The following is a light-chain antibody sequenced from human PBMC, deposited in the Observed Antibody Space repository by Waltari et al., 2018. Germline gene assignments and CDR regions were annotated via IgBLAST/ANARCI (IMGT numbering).Light chain of an antibody. Sequence: QSVLTQPPSVSATPGQKVTISCSGSSPNIGNNYVSWYQDLPGTAPKLLIYDNSKRPSGTPDRFSGSKSGTSATLGITGLQTGDEADYYCATWDSSLSAGVVFGGGTKLTVL. J-gene: IGLJ2*01. CDR2: DNS. V-gene: IGLV1-51*01. CDR3: ATWDSSLSAGVV. CDR1: SPNIGNNY.